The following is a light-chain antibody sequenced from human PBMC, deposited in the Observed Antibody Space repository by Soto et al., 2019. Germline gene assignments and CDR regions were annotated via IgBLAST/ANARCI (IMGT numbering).Light chain of an antibody. J-gene: IGLJ1*01. V-gene: IGLV2-14*01. Sequence: QSALTQPASVSGSPGQSITISCTGTSSDVGGYNFVSWYQQHPGEAPKLIIYEVTNRPSGLFNRFSGSKSGNTASLTISGLQTEAEADYYCSSYTTGSPYVFGPGTKLTVL. CDR3: SSYTTGSPYV. CDR2: EVT. CDR1: SSDVGGYNF.